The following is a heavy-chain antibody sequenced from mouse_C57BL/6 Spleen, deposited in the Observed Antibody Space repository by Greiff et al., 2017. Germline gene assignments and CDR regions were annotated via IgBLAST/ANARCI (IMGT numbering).Heavy chain of an antibody. D-gene: IGHD1-1*01. CDR2: IHPNSGST. V-gene: IGHV1-64*01. Sequence: VQLQQPGAELVKPGASVKLSCKASGYTFTSYWMHWVKQRPGQGLEWIGMIHPNSGSTNYNEKFKSKATLTVDKSSSTAYMQLSSLTSEDSAVYYCARRGITTVVAGCWGQGTTLTVSS. J-gene: IGHJ2*01. CDR1: GYTFTSYW. CDR3: ARRGITTVVAGC.